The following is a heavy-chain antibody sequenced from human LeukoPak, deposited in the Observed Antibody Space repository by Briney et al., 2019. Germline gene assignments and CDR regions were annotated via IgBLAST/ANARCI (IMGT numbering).Heavy chain of an antibody. CDR2: INEDGSVK. Sequence: GGSLRLSCAVSGGTFSAYWMAWVRQSPGKGLEWVAEINEDGSVKYYVDSMKGRSTISRDNAKNSPYLQMNSLGAEDTAVYYCAKVPRDSDCYWGQGTLVTVSS. CDR3: AKVPRDSDCY. J-gene: IGHJ4*02. CDR1: GGTFSAYW. D-gene: IGHD2-21*02. V-gene: IGHV3-7*01.